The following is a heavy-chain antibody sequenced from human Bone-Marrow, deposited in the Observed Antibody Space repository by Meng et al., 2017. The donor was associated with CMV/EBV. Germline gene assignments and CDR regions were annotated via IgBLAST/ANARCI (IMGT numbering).Heavy chain of an antibody. CDR3: ARDMVRGVTKRSGFDP. CDR1: GFSFSSYW. J-gene: IGHJ5*02. V-gene: IGHV3-7*01. CDR2: IKQDGSEK. D-gene: IGHD3-10*01. Sequence: GESLKISCAASGFSFSSYWMSWVRQAPGKGLEWVANIKQDGSEKYYVDSVKGRFTISRDNPKNSLYLQMNYLRAEDTAVYYCARDMVRGVTKRSGFDPWGQGTLVTVSS.